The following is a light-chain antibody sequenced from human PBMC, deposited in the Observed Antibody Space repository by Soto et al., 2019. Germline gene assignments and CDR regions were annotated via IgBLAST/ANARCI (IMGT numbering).Light chain of an antibody. J-gene: IGKJ1*01. Sequence: DIQMTQSPSTLSASIGDTVTVACRASQGISNWLAWYQQKPGKAPKLLIFHASSLGSGVPSRFSGSGSGTEFTLTISSLQSDDFATYYCQQYSSYPTFGQGTRW. CDR1: QGISNW. CDR2: HAS. V-gene: IGKV1-5*01. CDR3: QQYSSYPT.